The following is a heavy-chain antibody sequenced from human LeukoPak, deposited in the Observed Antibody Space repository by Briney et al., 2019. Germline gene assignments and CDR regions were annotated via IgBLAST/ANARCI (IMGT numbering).Heavy chain of an antibody. CDR2: VSYDEKTI. CDR1: GFTFTGHS. V-gene: IGHV3-30*04. D-gene: IGHD4-17*01. Sequence: GGSLRLSCVASGFTFTGHSMRWVRQAPGKGLEWVAVVSYDEKTIFYADSLKGRFTVSRDNSKNTVYLRMNSLRAEDTAVYYCARVPTVTFFDYWGQGTLVTVSS. CDR3: ARVPTVTFFDY. J-gene: IGHJ4*02.